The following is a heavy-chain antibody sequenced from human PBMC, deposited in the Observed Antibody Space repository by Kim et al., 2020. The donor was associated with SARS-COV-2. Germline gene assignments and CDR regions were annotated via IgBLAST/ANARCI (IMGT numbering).Heavy chain of an antibody. CDR2: IYSGGST. V-gene: IGHV3-53*01. CDR3: ARDLDYYDSSGLPRGSNHAFDI. J-gene: IGHJ3*02. D-gene: IGHD3-22*01. CDR1: GFTVSSNY. Sequence: GGSLRLSCAASGFTVSSNYMSWVRQAPGKGLEWVSVIYSGGSTYYADSVKGRFTISRDNSKNTLYLQMNSLRAEDTAVYYCARDLDYYDSSGLPRGSNHAFDIWGQGTMVTVSS.